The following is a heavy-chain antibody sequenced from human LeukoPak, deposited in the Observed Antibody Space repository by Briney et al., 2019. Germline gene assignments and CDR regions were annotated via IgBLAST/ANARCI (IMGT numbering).Heavy chain of an antibody. D-gene: IGHD2-2*01. CDR1: GFTLTMYN. CDR3: VTGDCSSPTCYWRRSWFDL. CDR2: ISTSSRYI. V-gene: IGHV3-21*01. J-gene: IGHJ5*02. Sequence: PGGSLRLFCAASGFTLTMYNMSWVRQAPGKGLEWVSSISTSSRYINYKDSVGGPFTISRDAAKNSLSQEMNRLRAVDTAVSYRVTGDCSSPTCYWRRSWFDLWGQGTLVTVSS.